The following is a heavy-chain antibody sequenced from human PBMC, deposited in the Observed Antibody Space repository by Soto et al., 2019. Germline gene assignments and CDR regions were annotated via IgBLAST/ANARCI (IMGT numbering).Heavy chain of an antibody. CDR2: IIPIFGTA. J-gene: IGHJ5*02. CDR1: GGTFSIYA. CDR3: ARFSHGGTSVYNWFDP. Sequence: VQLVQSGAEVKKPGSSVKVSCEASGGTFSIYAISWVRQAPGQGLEWMGGIIPIFGTANYAQKFQGRVTITADESTSTAYMELSSLRSEDTAVYYCARFSHGGTSVYNWFDPWGQGTLVTVSS. D-gene: IGHD1-26*01. V-gene: IGHV1-69*01.